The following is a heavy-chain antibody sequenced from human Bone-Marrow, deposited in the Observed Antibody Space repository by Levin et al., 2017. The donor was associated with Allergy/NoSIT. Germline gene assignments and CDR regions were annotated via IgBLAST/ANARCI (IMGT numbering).Heavy chain of an antibody. CDR2: INHGGGT. V-gene: IGHV4-38-2*01. CDR3: ARIVGASHIDS. CDR1: GYSIISTYF. Sequence: SETLSLNCVVDGYSIISTYFWGWIRQPPGKGPQWIGSINHGGGTYYKPSLMSRVTMSVDTSKNQFSLKVRSVTAADTAVYYCARIVGASHIDSWGQGILVTVSS. J-gene: IGHJ4*02. D-gene: IGHD1-26*01.